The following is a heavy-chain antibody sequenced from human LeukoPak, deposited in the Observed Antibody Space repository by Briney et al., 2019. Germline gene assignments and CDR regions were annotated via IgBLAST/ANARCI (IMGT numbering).Heavy chain of an antibody. V-gene: IGHV4-34*01. J-gene: IGHJ4*02. CDR2: INHSGST. D-gene: IGHD6-13*01. CDR1: GGSFSGYY. Sequence: SETLSLTCAVYGGSFSGYYWSWIRQPPGKGLEWIGEINHSGSTNYNPSLKSRVTISVDTSKNQFSLKLSSVTAADTAVYYCARVFSSSWYYFDYWGQGTLVTVSS. CDR3: ARVFSSSWYYFDY.